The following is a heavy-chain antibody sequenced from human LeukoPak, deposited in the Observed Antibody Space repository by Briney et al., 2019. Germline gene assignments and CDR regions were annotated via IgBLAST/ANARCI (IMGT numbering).Heavy chain of an antibody. J-gene: IGHJ3*01. Sequence: PGGSLRLSCAASGFTFNNHPMHWVRQASGKRLEYVSAISPSGAWTWYADSVKGRFTISRDNSKNTMYLQMGSLRPEDMGVYYCARAFRPASDPHDFYDFWGRGTTVTVSS. V-gene: IGHV3-64*02. D-gene: IGHD3/OR15-3a*01. CDR3: ARAFRPASDPHDFYDF. CDR1: GFTFNNHP. CDR2: ISPSGAWT.